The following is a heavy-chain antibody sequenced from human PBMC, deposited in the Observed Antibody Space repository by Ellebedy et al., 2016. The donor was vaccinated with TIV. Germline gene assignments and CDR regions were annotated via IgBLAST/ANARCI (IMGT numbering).Heavy chain of an antibody. CDR2: ISGSRNYK. D-gene: IGHD3-9*01. CDR1: GFTFSDYS. J-gene: IGHJ4*02. Sequence: GESLKISCAASGFTFSDYSINWVRQAPGKGLEWVSSISGSRNYKYYADSVRGRFTISRDNAKNSVYLQMNSLRGEDTAVYYCARVATSPYYDILTGYPPHYYFDYWGQGTLVTVSS. V-gene: IGHV3-21*01. CDR3: ARVATSPYYDILTGYPPHYYFDY.